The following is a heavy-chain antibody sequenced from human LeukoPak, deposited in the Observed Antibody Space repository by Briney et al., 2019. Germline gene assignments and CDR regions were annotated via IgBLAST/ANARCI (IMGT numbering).Heavy chain of an antibody. V-gene: IGHV4-59*08. J-gene: IGHJ3*02. Sequence: SETLSLTCTVSGGSISSYYWSWIRQPPGKGLEWIGYIYYSGSTNFNPSLKSRVTISVDTSKNQFSLKLSSVTAAGTAVYYCARQGRDAFDIWGQGTMVTVSS. CDR1: GGSISSYY. CDR3: ARQGRDAFDI. CDR2: IYYSGST.